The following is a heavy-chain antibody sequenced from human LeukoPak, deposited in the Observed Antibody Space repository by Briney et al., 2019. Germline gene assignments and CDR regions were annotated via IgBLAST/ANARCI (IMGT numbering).Heavy chain of an antibody. CDR1: GGSFSGYY. J-gene: IGHJ4*02. CDR2: INHSGST. CDR3: AGDSLRSFDY. D-gene: IGHD2-15*01. Sequence: SETLSLTCAVHGGSFSGYYWSWIRQPPGKGLEWIGEINHSGSTNYNPSLKSRVTISVDTSKNQFSLKLSSVTAADTAVYYCAGDSLRSFDYWGQGTLVTVSS. V-gene: IGHV4-34*01.